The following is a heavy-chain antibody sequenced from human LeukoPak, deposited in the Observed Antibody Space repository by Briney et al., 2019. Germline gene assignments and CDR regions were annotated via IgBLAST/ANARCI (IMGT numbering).Heavy chain of an antibody. J-gene: IGHJ4*02. CDR2: MSGSGGST. V-gene: IGHV3-23*01. Sequence: QPGGSLRLSCAASGFTFISYPMSWVRQAPGKGLEWVSAMSGSGGSTYYADSVKGRFTISRDNSKNTLYLQMNSLRAEDTAVYYCAKARRYCSSTSCPVGNYWSQGTLVTVSS. CDR3: AKARRYCSSTSCPVGNY. CDR1: GFTFISYP. D-gene: IGHD2-2*01.